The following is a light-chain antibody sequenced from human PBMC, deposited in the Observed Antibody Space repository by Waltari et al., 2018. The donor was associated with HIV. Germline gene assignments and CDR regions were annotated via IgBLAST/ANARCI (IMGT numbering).Light chain of an antibody. J-gene: IGKJ3*01. CDR2: GTS. Sequence: EIVLTQSPDTLYLSPGERATISCRASQSVSSTFLAWYQQKPGQAPRLLIYGTSNRAAGIPDRFSGSGSGTDFTLTITRLEPEDFAVYYCQQYDSSPLFTFGPGTKVGI. V-gene: IGKV3-20*01. CDR1: QSVSSTF. CDR3: QQYDSSPLFT.